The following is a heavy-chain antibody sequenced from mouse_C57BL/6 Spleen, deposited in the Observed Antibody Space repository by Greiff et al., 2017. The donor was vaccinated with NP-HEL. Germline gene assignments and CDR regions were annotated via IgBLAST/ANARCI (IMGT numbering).Heavy chain of an antibody. V-gene: IGHV1-42*01. J-gene: IGHJ4*01. CDR3: ARIGYDAMDY. CDR1: GYSFTGYY. CDR2: INPSTGGT. Sequence: DVKLQESGPELVKPGASVKISCKASGYSFTGYYMNWVKQSPEKSLEWIGEINPSTGGTTYNQKFKAKATLTVDKSSSTAYMQLKSLTSEDSAVYYCARIGYDAMDYWGQGTSVTVSS.